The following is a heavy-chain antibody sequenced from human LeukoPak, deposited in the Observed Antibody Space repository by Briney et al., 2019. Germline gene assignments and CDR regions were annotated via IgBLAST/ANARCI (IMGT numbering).Heavy chain of an antibody. D-gene: IGHD3-22*01. CDR2: ISYDGSNK. CDR1: GFTFSTYA. V-gene: IGHV3-30-3*01. Sequence: GGSLRLSCAASGFTFSTYAVNWARQAPGKGLEWVAVISYDGSNKYYADSVKGRFTISRDNSKNTLYLQMNSLRAEDTAVYYCARAGSRYYDSSGYTDYWGQGTLVTVSS. CDR3: ARAGSRYYDSSGYTDY. J-gene: IGHJ4*02.